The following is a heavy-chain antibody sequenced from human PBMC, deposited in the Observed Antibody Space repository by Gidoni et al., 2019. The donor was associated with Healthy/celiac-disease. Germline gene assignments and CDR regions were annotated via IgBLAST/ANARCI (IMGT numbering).Heavy chain of an antibody. J-gene: IGHJ4*02. CDR3: ARSPPHYDFWSGLDY. CDR2: INAGNGNT. CDR1: GYTFTSYA. Sequence: QDQLVQSGAAVQKPGASVKVSCKASGYTFTSYAMHWVRQDPGQRLEWMGWINAGNGNTKDSQSGQGRVTITRETSASTAYMVRSSLRSEDTAVYDCARSPPHYDFWSGLDYWGQGTLVTVSS. D-gene: IGHD3-3*01. V-gene: IGHV1-3*01.